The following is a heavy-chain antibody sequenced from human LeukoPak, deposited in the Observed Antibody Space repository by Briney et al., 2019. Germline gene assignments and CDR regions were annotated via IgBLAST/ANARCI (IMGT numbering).Heavy chain of an antibody. CDR1: GGTFSSYA. CDR2: IIPIFGTA. CDR3: AQEGGSGSFKLDY. D-gene: IGHD3-10*01. Sequence: GSSVKVSCKASGGTFSSYAISWVRQAPGQGLEWMGGIIPIFGTANYAQKFQGRVTITADESTSTAYMELSSLRSEDTAVYYCAQEGGSGSFKLDYWGQGTLSPSPQ. J-gene: IGHJ4*02. V-gene: IGHV1-69*01.